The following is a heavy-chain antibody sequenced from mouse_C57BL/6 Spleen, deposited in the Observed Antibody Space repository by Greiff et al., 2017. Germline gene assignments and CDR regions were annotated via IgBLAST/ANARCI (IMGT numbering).Heavy chain of an antibody. CDR2: IHPNSGST. V-gene: IGHV1-64*01. J-gene: IGHJ2*01. CDR3: ARSGPAQATYYCDY. Sequence: QVQLQQPGAELVKPGASVKLSCKASGYTFTSYWMHWVKQRPGQGLEWIGMIHPNSGSTNYNEKFKSKATLTVDKSSSTAYMQLSSLTSEDSAVYYCARSGPAQATYYCDYWGQGTTLTVSS. CDR1: GYTFTSYW. D-gene: IGHD3-2*02.